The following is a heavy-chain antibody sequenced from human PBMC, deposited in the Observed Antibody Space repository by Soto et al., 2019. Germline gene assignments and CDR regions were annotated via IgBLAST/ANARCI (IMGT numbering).Heavy chain of an antibody. V-gene: IGHV3-30*18. CDR2: ISYDGSNK. CDR3: AKDLFSSSWYYYYYGMDV. J-gene: IGHJ6*02. CDR1: GFTFSSYG. D-gene: IGHD6-13*01. Sequence: QVQLVESGGGVVQPGRSLRLSCAASGFTFSSYGMHWVRQAPGKGLEWVAVISYDGSNKYYADSVKGRFTISRDNSKNTXXLQMNSLRAEDTAVYYCAKDLFSSSWYYYYYGMDVWGQGTTVTVSS.